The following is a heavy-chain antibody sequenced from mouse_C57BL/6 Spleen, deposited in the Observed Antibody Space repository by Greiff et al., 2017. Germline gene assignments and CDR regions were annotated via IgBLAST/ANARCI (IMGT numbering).Heavy chain of an antibody. J-gene: IGHJ2*01. V-gene: IGHV5-4*01. Sequence: EVQGVESGGGLVKPGGSLKLSCAASGFTFSSYAMSWVRQTPEKRLEWVATISDGGSYTYYPDNVKGRFTISRDNAKNNLYLQMSHLKSEDTAMYYCARDKVNYFDYWGQGTTLTVSS. CDR1: GFTFSSYA. CDR2: ISDGGSYT. D-gene: IGHD1-3*01. CDR3: ARDKVNYFDY.